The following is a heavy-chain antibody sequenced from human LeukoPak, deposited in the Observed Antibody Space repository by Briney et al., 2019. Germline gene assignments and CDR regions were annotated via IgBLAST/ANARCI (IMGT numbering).Heavy chain of an antibody. Sequence: GGSLRLSCAASGFTSSSYSMNWVRQAPGKGLEWVSYISSSSSTIYYADSVKGRFTISRDNAKNSLYLQMNSLRAEDTAVYYCARVGDILTGYTYYFDYWGQGTLVTVSS. D-gene: IGHD3-9*01. CDR2: ISSSSSTI. CDR1: GFTSSSYS. V-gene: IGHV3-48*01. CDR3: ARVGDILTGYTYYFDY. J-gene: IGHJ4*02.